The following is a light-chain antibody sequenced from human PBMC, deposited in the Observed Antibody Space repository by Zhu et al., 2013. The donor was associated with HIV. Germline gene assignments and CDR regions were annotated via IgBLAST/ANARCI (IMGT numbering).Light chain of an antibody. Sequence: ELVLTQSPATLSLSPGERATLSCRASQTVSKYLAWYQQKPGQTPRLLIYDASNRATGVPARFSGSGSGTDFTLTISSLEPEDSAVYYCQQRSNWPPFTFGGGTKVEIK. J-gene: IGKJ4*01. CDR3: QQRSNWPPFT. V-gene: IGKV3-11*01. CDR1: QTVSKY. CDR2: DAS.